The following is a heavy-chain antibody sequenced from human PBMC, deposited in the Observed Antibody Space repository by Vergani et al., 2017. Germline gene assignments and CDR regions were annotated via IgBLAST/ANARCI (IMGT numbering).Heavy chain of an antibody. J-gene: IGHJ5*02. CDR3: AREGRGIVVTTNWFDP. D-gene: IGHD2-21*01. Sequence: QVQLVQSGAEVKKPGSSVKVSCKASGYTFTGYYMHWVRQAPGQGLEWMGWINPNSGGTNYAQKFQGRVTMTRDTSISTAYMELSRLRSDDTAVYYCAREGRGIVVTTNWFDPWGQGTLVTVSS. CDR1: GYTFTGYY. CDR2: INPNSGGT. V-gene: IGHV1-2*02.